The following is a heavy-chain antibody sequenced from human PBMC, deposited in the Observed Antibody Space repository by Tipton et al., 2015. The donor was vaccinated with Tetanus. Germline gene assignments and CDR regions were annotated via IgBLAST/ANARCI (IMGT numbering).Heavy chain of an antibody. V-gene: IGHV3-15*07. J-gene: IGHJ4*02. CDR1: GFTFSNAW. D-gene: IGHD2-15*01. Sequence: SLRLSCAASGFTFSNAWMNWVRQAPGKGLEWVGRIKSKTDGGTTDYAAPVKGRFTISRDDSKNTLYLQMNSLKTEDTAVYYCTTSTLRYCSGGSCSLNDYWGRGTLVTVSS. CDR2: IKSKTDGGTT. CDR3: TTSTLRYCSGGSCSLNDY.